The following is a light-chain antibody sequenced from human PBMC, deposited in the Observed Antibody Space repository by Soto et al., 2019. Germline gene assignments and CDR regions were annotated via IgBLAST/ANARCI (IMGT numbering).Light chain of an antibody. CDR1: QDIYIY. V-gene: IGKV1-33*01. Sequence: DIQMTQSPSSLSASVGDRVTITCQASQDIYIYLNWYQQKPGKAPKLLIYDASSFVTGVPSRFSGSGSGTDFTFTIVSLQPEDIATYFCQQYGNLPLTFGGGTKVEIK. CDR2: DAS. CDR3: QQYGNLPLT. J-gene: IGKJ4*01.